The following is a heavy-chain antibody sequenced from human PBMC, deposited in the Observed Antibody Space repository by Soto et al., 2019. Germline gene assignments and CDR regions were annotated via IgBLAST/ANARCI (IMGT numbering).Heavy chain of an antibody. CDR1: GYSFTSYW. Sequence: GECLKIYCRGSGYSFTSYWISWVRQMPGKGLEWMGRIDPSDSYTNYSPSFQGHVTISADKSIITAYLQWSSLKASDTAMYYCARHRLSTSFDPWGQGTLVTVSS. D-gene: IGHD2-2*01. V-gene: IGHV5-10-1*01. CDR3: ARHRLSTSFDP. CDR2: IDPSDSYT. J-gene: IGHJ5*02.